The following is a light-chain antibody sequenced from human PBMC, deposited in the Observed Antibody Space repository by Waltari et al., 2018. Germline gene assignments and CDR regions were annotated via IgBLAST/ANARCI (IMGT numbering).Light chain of an antibody. CDR2: EGS. J-gene: IGLJ3*02. V-gene: IGLV2-23*01. Sequence: QSALTQPASVSGSPGQSITISCTGTSSDVGSYNLVSWYQQHPGKAPKLMIYEGSKRPSGVSNRFSGSKAGNTASLTISGLQAEDEADDYCCSYAGTREVFGGGTKLTVL. CDR3: CSYAGTREV. CDR1: SSDVGSYNL.